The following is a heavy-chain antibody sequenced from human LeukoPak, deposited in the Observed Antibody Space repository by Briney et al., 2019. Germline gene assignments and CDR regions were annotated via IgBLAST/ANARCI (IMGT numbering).Heavy chain of an antibody. V-gene: IGHV3-7*03. CDR1: GFTFSNYW. J-gene: IGHJ4*02. CDR3: ARDRGSSRY. D-gene: IGHD2-2*01. CDR2: IKHDGGDK. Sequence: GGSLRLSCAASGFTFSNYWMSWVRQAPGKGLEWVANIKHDGGDKHYVDSVKGRFTIARDSAKNSLNLQMNSLRAEDTAVYYCARDRGSSRYWGQGTLVTVSS.